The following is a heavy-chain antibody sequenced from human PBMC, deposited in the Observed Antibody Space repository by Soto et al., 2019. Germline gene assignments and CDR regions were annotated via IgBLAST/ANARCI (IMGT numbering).Heavy chain of an antibody. CDR1: GFSLTTSGVG. V-gene: IGHV2-5*02. D-gene: IGHD3-16*01. J-gene: IGHJ4*02. Sequence: QITLKDSGPTLLKPTQTLTLTCTFSGFSLTTSGVGVAWIRQPPGKALEWLALIYWDDDKRYSPSLKSRLTITKDTSKKHVVLIMTNMAPVDTATYYCARLFGGYFDYWGQGTLVTVSS. CDR2: IYWDDDK. CDR3: ARLFGGYFDY.